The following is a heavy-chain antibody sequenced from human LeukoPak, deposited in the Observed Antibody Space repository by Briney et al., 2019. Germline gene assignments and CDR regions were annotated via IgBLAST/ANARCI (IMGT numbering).Heavy chain of an antibody. V-gene: IGHV4-39*07. D-gene: IGHD3-3*01. CDR3: ARGVYDFWSRAGFDY. Sequence: SETLSLTCTVSGGSISSSSYYWGWIRQPPGTGLEGIGSIYYSGSTYYNPSLKSRVTISVDTSKNQFSLKLSSVTAADTAVYYCARGVYDFWSRAGFDYWGQGTLVTVSS. CDR2: IYYSGST. CDR1: GGSISSSSYY. J-gene: IGHJ4*02.